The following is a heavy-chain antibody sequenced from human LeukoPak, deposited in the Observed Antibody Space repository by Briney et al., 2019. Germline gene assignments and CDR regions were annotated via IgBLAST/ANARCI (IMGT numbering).Heavy chain of an antibody. CDR3: ARVTPTVWWPYYFDY. Sequence: GGSLRLSCAASGFTFSSYEMNWVRQAPGKGLEWVANIKQDGSEKYYVDSVKGRFTISRDNAKNSLYLQMNSLRAEDTAVYYCARVTPTVWWPYYFDYWGQGTLVTVSS. V-gene: IGHV3-7*01. CDR2: IKQDGSEK. CDR1: GFTFSSYE. J-gene: IGHJ4*02. D-gene: IGHD4/OR15-4a*01.